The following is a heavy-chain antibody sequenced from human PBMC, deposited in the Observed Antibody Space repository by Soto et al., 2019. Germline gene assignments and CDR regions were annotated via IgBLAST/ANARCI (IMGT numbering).Heavy chain of an antibody. J-gene: IGHJ6*02. D-gene: IGHD2-21*02. Sequence: GASVKVSCKASGGTFSSYAISWVRQAPGQGLEWMGGIIPIFGTASYAQKFQGRVTITADKSTSTAYMELSSLRSEDTAVYYCAKAYCGGDCYPDVAPFYYYYGMDVWGQGTTVTVSS. CDR3: AKAYCGGDCYPDVAPFYYYYGMDV. V-gene: IGHV1-69*06. CDR1: GGTFSSYA. CDR2: IIPIFGTA.